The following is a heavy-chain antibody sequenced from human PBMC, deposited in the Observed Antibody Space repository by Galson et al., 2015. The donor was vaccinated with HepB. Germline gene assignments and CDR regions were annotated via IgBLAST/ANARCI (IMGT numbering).Heavy chain of an antibody. CDR1: GGSISSSSYY. CDR2: IYYSGST. V-gene: IGHV4-39*07. J-gene: IGHJ2*01. Sequence: ETLSLTCTVSGGSISSSSYYWGWIRQPPGKGLEWIGSIYYSGSTYYNPSLKSRVTISVDTSKNQFSLKLSSVTAADTAVYYCATGTRYFDLWGRGTLVTVSS. CDR3: ATGTRYFDL. D-gene: IGHD1-1*01.